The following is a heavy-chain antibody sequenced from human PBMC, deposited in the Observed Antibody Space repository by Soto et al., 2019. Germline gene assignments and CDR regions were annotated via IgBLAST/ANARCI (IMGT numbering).Heavy chain of an antibody. D-gene: IGHD3-22*01. CDR1: GATFSSYA. Sequence: GGSLRLSCAASGATFSSYAMSWVRQAPGKGLEWVSAISGSGGSTYYADSVKGRFTISRDNSKNTLYLQMNSLRAEDTAVYYCAKDQRITMIVVVPNAFDIWGQGTMVTVSS. CDR2: ISGSGGST. V-gene: IGHV3-23*01. CDR3: AKDQRITMIVVVPNAFDI. J-gene: IGHJ3*02.